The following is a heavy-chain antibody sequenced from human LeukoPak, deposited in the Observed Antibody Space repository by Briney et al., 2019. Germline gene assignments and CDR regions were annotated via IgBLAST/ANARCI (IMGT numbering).Heavy chain of an antibody. Sequence: SETLSLTCTVSGGSISSSSYYWGWIRQPPGKGLEWIGSIYYSGSTYYNPSLKSRVTISVDTSKNQFSLKLSSVTAADTAVYYCARGVAAAGRPFDYWGQGTLVTVSS. V-gene: IGHV4-39*07. D-gene: IGHD6-13*01. CDR2: IYYSGST. CDR1: GGSISSSSYY. J-gene: IGHJ4*02. CDR3: ARGVAAAGRPFDY.